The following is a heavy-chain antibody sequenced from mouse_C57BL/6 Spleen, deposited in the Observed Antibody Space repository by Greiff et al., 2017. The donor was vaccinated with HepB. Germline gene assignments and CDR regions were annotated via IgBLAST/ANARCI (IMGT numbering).Heavy chain of an antibody. CDR3: ARGVGVVAPYFDY. Sequence: EVMLVESGGGLVKPGGSLKLSCAASGFTFSSYAMSWVRQTPEKRLEWVATISDGGSYTYYPDNVKGRFTISRDNAKNNLYLQMSHLKSEDTAMYYCARGVGVVAPYFDYWGQGTTLTVSS. CDR2: ISDGGSYT. V-gene: IGHV5-4*03. D-gene: IGHD1-1*01. CDR1: GFTFSSYA. J-gene: IGHJ2*01.